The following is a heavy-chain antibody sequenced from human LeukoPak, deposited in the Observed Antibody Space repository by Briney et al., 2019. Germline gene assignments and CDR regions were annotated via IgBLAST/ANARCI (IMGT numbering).Heavy chain of an antibody. CDR1: GGSFSGYY. D-gene: IGHD3-9*01. CDR3: ARNLGDYDILTGYSPLYYMDV. V-gene: IGHV4-34*01. J-gene: IGHJ6*03. Sequence: SETLSLTCAVYGGSFSGYYWSWIRQPPGKGLEWIGEINHSGSTNYNPSLKSRVTISVDTSKNQFSLKLSSVTAADTAVYYCARNLGDYDILTGYSPLYYMDVWGKGTTVTISS. CDR2: INHSGST.